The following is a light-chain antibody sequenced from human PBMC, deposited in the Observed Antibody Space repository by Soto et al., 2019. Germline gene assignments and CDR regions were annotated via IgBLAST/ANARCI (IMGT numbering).Light chain of an antibody. CDR3: QQYGSSPPSIT. CDR2: DAS. CDR1: QSVSSSY. Sequence: EILLTQSPGTLSLSPGERATLSCRASQSVSSSYLAWYQQKPGQAPRLLIYDASSRATGIPDRFSVSGSGTDFTLTISRLEPEDFAVYYCQQYGSSPPSITFGQGTRLEIK. V-gene: IGKV3-20*01. J-gene: IGKJ5*01.